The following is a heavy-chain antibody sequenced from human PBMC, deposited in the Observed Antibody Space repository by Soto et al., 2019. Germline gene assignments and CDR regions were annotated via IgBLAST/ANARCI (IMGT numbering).Heavy chain of an antibody. V-gene: IGHV5-51*01. CDR3: ARVVVAATGYYYGMDV. J-gene: IGHJ6*02. D-gene: IGHD2-15*01. CDR1: GYSFTSYW. Sequence: PGESLKISCKGSGYSFTSYWIGWVRQMPGKGLEWMGIIYPGDSDTRYSPSFQGQVTISADKSISTAYLQWSSLKASDTAMYCCARVVVAATGYYYGMDVWGQGTTVTVS. CDR2: IYPGDSDT.